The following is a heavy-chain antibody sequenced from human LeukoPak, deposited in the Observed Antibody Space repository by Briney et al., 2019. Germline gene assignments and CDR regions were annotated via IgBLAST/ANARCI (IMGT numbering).Heavy chain of an antibody. J-gene: IGHJ4*02. V-gene: IGHV3-43D*03. CDR2: ISWDGGST. D-gene: IGHD4-11*01. Sequence: TGGSLRLSCAASGFTFDDYAMHWVRQAPGKGLEWVSLISWDGGSTYYADSVKGRFTISRDNSKNSLYLQMNSLRAEDTALYYCAKDPSNYPEYFDYWGQGTLVTVSS. CDR3: AKDPSNYPEYFDY. CDR1: GFTFDDYA.